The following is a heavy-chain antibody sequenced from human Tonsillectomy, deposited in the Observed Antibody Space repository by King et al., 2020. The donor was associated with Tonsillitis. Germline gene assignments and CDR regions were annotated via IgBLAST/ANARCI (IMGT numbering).Heavy chain of an antibody. CDR2: MYYSGTI. V-gene: IGHV4-39*01. CDR1: GGSISSSDHY. Sequence: QLQLQESGPGVVKPSETLSLTCTVSGGSISSSDHYWAWIRQPPGKGLEWIGYMYYSGTIFYNPSLKSRITISGGTSENRFSLKLSSVTAADTAVYFFGRSVSGGFDYWGQGALVTVSS. D-gene: IGHD1-26*01. J-gene: IGHJ4*02. CDR3: GRSVSGGFDY.